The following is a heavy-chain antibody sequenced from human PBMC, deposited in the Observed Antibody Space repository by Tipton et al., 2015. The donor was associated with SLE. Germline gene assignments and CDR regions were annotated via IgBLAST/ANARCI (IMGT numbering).Heavy chain of an antibody. CDR3: ASGILTGNAAFDV. CDR2: INHSGST. CDR1: GGSFSGYY. V-gene: IGHV4-34*01. Sequence: LRLSCAVYGGSFSGYYWSWIRQPPGKGLEWIGEINHSGSTDYNPSLKSRVTISVDTSKNQFSLKLRSVTAADTAVYYCASGILTGNAAFDVWGQGTMVSVSP. D-gene: IGHD3-9*01. J-gene: IGHJ3*01.